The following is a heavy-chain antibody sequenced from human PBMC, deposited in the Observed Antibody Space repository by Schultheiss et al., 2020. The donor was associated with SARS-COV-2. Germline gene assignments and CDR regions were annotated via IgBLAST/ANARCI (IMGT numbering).Heavy chain of an antibody. CDR2: ISSYNGNT. J-gene: IGHJ6*02. CDR3: ARSRAARTHYNYYGMDV. D-gene: IGHD6-6*01. V-gene: IGHV1-18*01. Sequence: ASVKVSCKASGYTFTSYDISWVRQAPGQGLEWMGWISSYNGNTNYAQKLQGRVTMTTDTSTSTAYMELRNLRSDDTPAYYCARSRAARTHYNYYGMDVWGQGATGTISS. CDR1: GYTFTSYD.